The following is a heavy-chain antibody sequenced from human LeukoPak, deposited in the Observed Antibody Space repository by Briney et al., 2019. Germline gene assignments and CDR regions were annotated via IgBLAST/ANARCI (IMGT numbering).Heavy chain of an antibody. CDR2: INHSGST. Sequence: SETLSLTCTVYGGSFSGYYWSWIRQPPGKGLEWIGEINHSGSTNYNPSLKSRVTISVDTSKNQFSLKLSSVTAADTAVYYCARGLSAIVYWGQGTLVTVSS. CDR3: ARGLSAIVY. J-gene: IGHJ4*02. D-gene: IGHD2-15*01. V-gene: IGHV4-34*01. CDR1: GGSFSGYY.